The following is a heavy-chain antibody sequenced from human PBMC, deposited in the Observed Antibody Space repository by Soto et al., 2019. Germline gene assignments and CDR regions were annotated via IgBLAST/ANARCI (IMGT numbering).Heavy chain of an antibody. Sequence: EVQLVESGGGLVQPGGSLRVSCAASGFTLRSHRIHWVCQVPGKGLEWVSRIDTDGGGTSYADSVKGRFTISTDNAKNTVNLQMNGLRGEDTAVYYCATVFDLWGQGTLVTVSS. CDR1: GFTLRSHR. J-gene: IGHJ5*02. CDR2: IDTDGGGT. V-gene: IGHV3-74*01. CDR3: ATVFDL.